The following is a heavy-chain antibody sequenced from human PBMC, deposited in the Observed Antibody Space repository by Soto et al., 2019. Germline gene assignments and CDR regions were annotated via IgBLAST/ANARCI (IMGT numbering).Heavy chain of an antibody. J-gene: IGHJ4*02. D-gene: IGHD3-10*01. CDR2: INEDGRIT. CDR3: ARDIGGVGSH. CDR1: GFTFSTNW. V-gene: IGHV3-74*01. Sequence: EVQLVESGGGLVQPGGSLRLSCAASGFTFSTNWMHWVRQVAGKGLIWVSRINEDGRITDYADSAKGRFTISRDNAKNTLYLQMNSLRVEDTAVYYCARDIGGVGSHWGQGTLVTVAS.